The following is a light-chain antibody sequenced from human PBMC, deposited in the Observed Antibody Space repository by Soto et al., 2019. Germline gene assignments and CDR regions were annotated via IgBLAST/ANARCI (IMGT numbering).Light chain of an antibody. Sequence: EIVLTQSPGTLSLSPWERATLSCRASQSVSSYLAWYQQKPGQAPSLLIYDASNRATGIPARFSGSGSGTDFTLTISSLEPEDFAVYYCQQRSSTFGQGTRLEI. J-gene: IGKJ5*01. V-gene: IGKV3-11*01. CDR3: QQRSST. CDR1: QSVSSY. CDR2: DAS.